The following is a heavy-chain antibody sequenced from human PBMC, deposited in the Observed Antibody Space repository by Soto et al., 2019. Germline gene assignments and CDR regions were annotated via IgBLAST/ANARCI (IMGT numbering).Heavy chain of an antibody. CDR3: AKGGWLDD. Sequence: EVHLLESGGDLVQPGGSLRLSCAASGFSFTAYIMSWFRQAPGQGLEWVSAISVSGDKTYYADSVKGRFTISRDDAKNTLYLELNSLRGDDTGLYYCAKGGWLDDCGQGTLVTVSS. CDR1: GFSFTAYI. J-gene: IGHJ4*02. V-gene: IGHV3-23*01. CDR2: ISVSGDKT. D-gene: IGHD5-12*01.